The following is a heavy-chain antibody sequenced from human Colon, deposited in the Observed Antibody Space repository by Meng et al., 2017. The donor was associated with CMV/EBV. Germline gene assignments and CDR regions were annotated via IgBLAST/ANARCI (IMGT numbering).Heavy chain of an antibody. V-gene: IGHV2-5*02. CDR1: GFSLNTREVG. D-gene: IGHD6-19*01. Sequence: QLPLKEPVVTLVKPTSTIQVTCTFSGFSLNTREVGVGWIRQPPGKALEWLALIYWDDDKRYSPSLTSRLTITKDTSKNQVVLTMTNMDPVDTGTYYCAYSRGSSGWAFDYWGQGTLVTVSS. CDR2: IYWDDDK. J-gene: IGHJ4*02. CDR3: AYSRGSSGWAFDY.